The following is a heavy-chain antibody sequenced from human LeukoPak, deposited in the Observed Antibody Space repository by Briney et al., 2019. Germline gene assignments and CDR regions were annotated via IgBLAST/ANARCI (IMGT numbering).Heavy chain of an antibody. D-gene: IGHD3-10*01. V-gene: IGHV4-4*07. CDR2: IYTSGST. CDR1: GGSISSYY. J-gene: IGHJ3*02. Sequence: SETLSLTCTVSGGSISSYYWSWIRQPAGKGLEWIGRIYTSGSTNYNPSLKSRVTISVDTSMNQFSLRLKSMTAADTAVYYCARRGPGGWAFDIWGQGTMVPVSS. CDR3: ARRGPGGWAFDI.